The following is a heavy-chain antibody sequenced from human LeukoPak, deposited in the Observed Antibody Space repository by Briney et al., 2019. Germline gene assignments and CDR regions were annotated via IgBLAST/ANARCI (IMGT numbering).Heavy chain of an antibody. V-gene: IGHV3-7*01. J-gene: IGHJ5*02. D-gene: IGHD1-26*01. Sequence: PGGSLRLSCAASGFIFSDYSMGWVRQVTGEGLEWLANINDDGSEKHYVDSVKGRFIIYRDNAKNSLYLEMNSLSAEDTAVYYCARAGSGRSPDWFDPWGQGTLVTVSS. CDR1: GFIFSDYS. CDR3: ARAGSGRSPDWFDP. CDR2: INDDGSEK.